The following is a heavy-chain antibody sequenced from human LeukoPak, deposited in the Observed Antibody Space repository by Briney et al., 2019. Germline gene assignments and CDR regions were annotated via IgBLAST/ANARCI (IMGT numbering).Heavy chain of an antibody. D-gene: IGHD3-10*02. Sequence: SEIMSLTCTVSGGSISSGSNYWSWLRPPAGKGLELIGRIYTSGSTNYNPSLKSRVTISVDTSKNQFSLHLSSVTAADTAVYYCARRPGDYYVTAGWFDPWGQGTLVTVSS. CDR3: ARRPGDYYVTAGWFDP. CDR2: IYTSGST. V-gene: IGHV4-61*02. J-gene: IGHJ5*02. CDR1: GGSISSGSNY.